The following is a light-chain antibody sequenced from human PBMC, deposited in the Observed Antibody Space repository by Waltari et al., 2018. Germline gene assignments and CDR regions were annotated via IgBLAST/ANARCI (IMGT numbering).Light chain of an antibody. CDR2: ASS. CDR1: QSIGSNY. J-gene: IGKJ1*01. V-gene: IGKV3-20*01. CDR3: QQYRSSPWT. Sequence: IVWTQCPGPVSLSPGERDTLSCRASQSIGSNYLAWYQQRPGQAPRLLIYASSSRASGLPDRCSGSASGTDFSLTITRLAPAHLGVYYCQQYRSSPWTFGQGTKVEI.